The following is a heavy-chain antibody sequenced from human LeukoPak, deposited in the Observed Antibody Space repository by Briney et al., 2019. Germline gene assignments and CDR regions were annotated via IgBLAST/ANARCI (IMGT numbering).Heavy chain of an antibody. CDR1: GGSISSYY. CDR2: IYYSGST. CDR3: AGTPITMVRGVRRIWFDP. V-gene: IGHV4-59*01. D-gene: IGHD3-10*01. Sequence: SETLSLTCTVSGGSISSYYWSWLRQPPGKGLEWIGYIYYSGSTNYNPSLKSRVTISVDTSKNQFSLKLSSVTAADTAVYYCAGTPITMVRGVRRIWFDPWGQGTLVTVSS. J-gene: IGHJ5*02.